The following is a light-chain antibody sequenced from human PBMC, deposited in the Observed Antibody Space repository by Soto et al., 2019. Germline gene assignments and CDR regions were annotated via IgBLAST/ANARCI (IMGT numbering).Light chain of an antibody. Sequence: EIVLTQSPGTLSLSPGERATLSCRASQSVSSSYLAWYQQKPGQAPRLLIYGASSRATGIPDRFSGSGSGTDFPLTISILEPEDFAVYYCQQYFSSLYTFGPGTKVDIK. J-gene: IGKJ3*01. CDR1: QSVSSSY. CDR3: QQYFSSLYT. V-gene: IGKV3-20*01. CDR2: GAS.